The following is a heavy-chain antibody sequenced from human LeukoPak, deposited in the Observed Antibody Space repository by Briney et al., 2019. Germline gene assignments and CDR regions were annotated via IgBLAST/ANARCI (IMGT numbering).Heavy chain of an antibody. CDR3: ARDGPPPPYGDYEDVYYYYGMDV. CDR2: ISSSSSYI. CDR1: GFTFSSYS. J-gene: IGHJ6*02. Sequence: GGSLRLSCAASGFTFSSYSMNWVRQAPGKGLEWVSSISSSSSYIYYADSVKGRFTISRDNAKNSLYLQMNSLRAEGTAVYYCARDGPPPPYGDYEDVYYYYGMDVWGQGTTVTVSS. V-gene: IGHV3-21*01. D-gene: IGHD4-17*01.